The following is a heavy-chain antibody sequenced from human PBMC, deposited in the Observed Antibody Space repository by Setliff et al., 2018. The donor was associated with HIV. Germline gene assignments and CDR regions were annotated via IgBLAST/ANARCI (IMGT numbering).Heavy chain of an antibody. J-gene: IGHJ4*02. CDR3: ASRVPAARHFDY. Sequence: SETLSLTCTVSGGSISTNNFFWGWLRQPPGKGLEWIGTVDYSGSTNYTPSLKSRVTISLDRFKNQFSLKLTSVTAADTAVYYCASRVPAARHFDYWGQGTLVTVSS. CDR2: VDYSGST. CDR1: GGSISTNNFF. V-gene: IGHV4-39*07. D-gene: IGHD2-2*01.